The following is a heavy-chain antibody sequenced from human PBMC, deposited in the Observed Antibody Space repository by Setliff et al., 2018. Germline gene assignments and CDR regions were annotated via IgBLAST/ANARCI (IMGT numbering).Heavy chain of an antibody. CDR1: TASMTYYY. CDR2: IYYSGTT. CDR3: ARTSTARYFDL. Sequence: PSETLSLTCSVSTASMTYYYWSWIRQPPGKGLEWIASIYYSGTTYYNPSFKSRVTMSVDASKSQISLKLDSVTAADTALYYCARTSTARYFDLWGRGTLVTVSS. V-gene: IGHV4-59*04. J-gene: IGHJ2*01. D-gene: IGHD1-7*01.